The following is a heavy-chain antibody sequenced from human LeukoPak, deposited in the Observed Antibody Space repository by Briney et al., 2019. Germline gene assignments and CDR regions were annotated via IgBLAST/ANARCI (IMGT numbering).Heavy chain of an antibody. V-gene: IGHV1-18*01. CDR3: ARVTDSSGCYDAFDI. D-gene: IGHD3-22*01. CDR2: ISAYNGNT. Sequence: ASVKVSCKASGYTFTSYGISWVRQAPGQGLEWMGWISAYNGNTNYAQKLQGRVTMTTDTSTSTAYMELRSLRSDDTAVYYCARVTDSSGCYDAFDIWGQGTMVTVSS. CDR1: GYTFTSYG. J-gene: IGHJ3*02.